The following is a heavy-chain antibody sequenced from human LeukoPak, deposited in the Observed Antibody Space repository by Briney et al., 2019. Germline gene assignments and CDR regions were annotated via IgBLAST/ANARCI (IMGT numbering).Heavy chain of an antibody. CDR2: IYYSGST. V-gene: IGHV4-59*01. CDR1: GGSISSYY. CDR3: ASSLCSHSSGWPY. Sequence: PAETLSLTCTVSGGSISSYYWSWIRQPPGKGLEWIGYIYYSGSTNYNPSLKSRVTISVDTSKNQFSLKLSSVTAADTVVYYCASSLCSHSSGWPYWGQGTLVTVSS. J-gene: IGHJ4*02. D-gene: IGHD6-19*01.